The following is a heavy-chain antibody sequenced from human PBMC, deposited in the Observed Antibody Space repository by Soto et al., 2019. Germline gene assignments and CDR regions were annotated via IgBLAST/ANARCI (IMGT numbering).Heavy chain of an antibody. CDR3: ARVGSEAARPLFDY. Sequence: SLTCTVSGGSISSYYWSWIRQPPGKGLEWIGYIYYSGSTNYNPSLKSRVTISVDTSKNQFSLKLSSVTAADTAVYYCARVGSEAARPLFDYWGQGTLVTVSS. D-gene: IGHD6-6*01. V-gene: IGHV4-59*01. CDR1: GGSISSYY. CDR2: IYYSGST. J-gene: IGHJ4*02.